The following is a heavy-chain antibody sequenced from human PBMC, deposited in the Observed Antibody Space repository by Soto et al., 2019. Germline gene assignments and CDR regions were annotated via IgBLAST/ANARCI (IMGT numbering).Heavy chain of an antibody. Sequence: QVQLVHSGAEVKEPGASVKVSCKASGYTFTDHYMHWVRQAPGQGLEWMGCLDPNSGATNYAQRFQGGVTMPSDTSISTAYMELSRLTSDDTAIYYCVRDLAALYDSSGYYLDYWGQGSLVTVSS. V-gene: IGHV1-2*02. CDR1: GYTFTDHY. CDR2: LDPNSGAT. J-gene: IGHJ4*02. CDR3: VRDLAALYDSSGYYLDY. D-gene: IGHD3-22*01.